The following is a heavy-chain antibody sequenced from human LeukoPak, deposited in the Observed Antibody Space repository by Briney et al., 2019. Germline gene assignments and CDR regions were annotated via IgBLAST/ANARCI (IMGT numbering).Heavy chain of an antibody. J-gene: IGHJ6*03. Sequence: PGRSLRLSCAASGFTFSSYGMHWVRQAPGKGLEWVAVIWDDGTNKYYGDSVKGRFTISRDSSKNTLYLQMNSLRAEDTAVYYCAKTGQYYFYMDVWGKGTTVTVSS. CDR2: IWDDGTNK. CDR1: GFTFSSYG. V-gene: IGHV3-33*06. D-gene: IGHD7-27*01. CDR3: AKTGQYYFYMDV.